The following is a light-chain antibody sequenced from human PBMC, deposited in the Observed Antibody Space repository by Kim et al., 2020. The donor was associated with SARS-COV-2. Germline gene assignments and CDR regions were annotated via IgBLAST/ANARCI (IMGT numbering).Light chain of an antibody. Sequence: SSELTQDPAVSVALGQTVRITCQGDSLKTYYATWYQQKPGQAPIVVIYGKNNRPSGIPDRFTGSSSGNTASLTVTGAQAVDEADYYCNSRDNSGDHVVLG. CDR3: NSRDNSGDHVV. V-gene: IGLV3-19*01. CDR1: SLKTYY. CDR2: GKN. J-gene: IGLJ2*01.